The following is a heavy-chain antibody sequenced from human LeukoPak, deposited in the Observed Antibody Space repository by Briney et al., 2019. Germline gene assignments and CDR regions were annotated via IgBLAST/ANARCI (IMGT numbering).Heavy chain of an antibody. CDR1: GYTFTTYG. CDR3: ARDRTSLSDPIVHDY. D-gene: IGHD2/OR15-2a*01. J-gene: IGHJ4*02. Sequence: ASVTVSCKASGYTFTTYGVSWVRQAPGEGREWRGWLSTYDGNTDYAQTFQGRVTMTTDTSTTTPYLELRSLRSDDTAVYYCARDRTSLSDPIVHDYWGQGTLVTVSS. V-gene: IGHV1-18*01. CDR2: LSTYDGNT.